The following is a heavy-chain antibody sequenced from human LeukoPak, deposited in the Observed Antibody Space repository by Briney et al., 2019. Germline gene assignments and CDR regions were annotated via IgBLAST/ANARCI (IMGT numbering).Heavy chain of an antibody. V-gene: IGHV4-4*07. D-gene: IGHD3-22*01. CDR3: ARGYYDSSGYYLWYFDY. J-gene: IGHJ4*02. CDR1: GGSISSHY. CDR2: ISTTGST. Sequence: PSETLSLTCTVSGGSISSHYWSWIRQPAGKGLEWIGRISTTGSTNYNPSLKSRVTISVDTSKNQFSLKLSSVTAADTAVYYCARGYYDSSGYYLWYFDYWGQGTLVTVSS.